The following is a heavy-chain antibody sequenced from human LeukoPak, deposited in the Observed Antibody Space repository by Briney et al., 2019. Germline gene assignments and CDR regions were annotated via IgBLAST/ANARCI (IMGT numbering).Heavy chain of an antibody. CDR2: ISYSGRT. CDR3: ARLYYGAYNPNWFDP. V-gene: IGHV4-39*01. J-gene: IGHJ5*02. Sequence: KPSETLSLTCTVSSGSISSSSYLWGWIRQPPGKGLEWIGTISYSGRTYYNPSLKSRLTMSVDTSKNQFSLNLSSVAAADTAVYYCARLYYGAYNPNWFDPWGQGTLVTVSS. D-gene: IGHD1-14*01. CDR1: SGSISSSSYL.